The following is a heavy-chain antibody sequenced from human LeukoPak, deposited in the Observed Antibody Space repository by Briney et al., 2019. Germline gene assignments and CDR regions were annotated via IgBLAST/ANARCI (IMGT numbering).Heavy chain of an antibody. Sequence: ASVKVSRKASGYTFTSYYMHWVRQAPGQGLEWMGIINPSGGSTSYAQKFQGRVTMTRDTSTSTVYMELSSLRSEDMAVYYCARVAVAGPVVWGQGTLVTVSS. D-gene: IGHD6-19*01. J-gene: IGHJ4*02. CDR1: GYTFTSYY. CDR3: ARVAVAGPVV. CDR2: INPSGGST. V-gene: IGHV1-46*01.